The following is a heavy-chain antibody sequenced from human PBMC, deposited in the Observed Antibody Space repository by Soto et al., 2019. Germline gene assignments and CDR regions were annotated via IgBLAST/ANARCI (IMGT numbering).Heavy chain of an antibody. J-gene: IGHJ4*02. CDR3: ADLPLYGSGFDC. V-gene: IGHV3-9*01. CDR2: ISWNGDAT. D-gene: IGHD3-10*01. CDR1: GFRFDDYA. Sequence: EVQLVESGGGLVQPGGSLRLSCPASGFRFDDYAIHWVRQIPGKGLEWVSGISWNGDATGYADSVKGGFTISRDNAKNSLYLQMDSLKSEDTALYYCADLPLYGSGFDCWGQGTLVTVSS.